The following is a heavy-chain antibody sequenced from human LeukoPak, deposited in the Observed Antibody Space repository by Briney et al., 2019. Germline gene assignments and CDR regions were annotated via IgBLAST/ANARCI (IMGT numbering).Heavy chain of an antibody. Sequence: GGSLRLSCAASGFTFENYAMNWVRQAPGKGLEWASAISGSGVAIYYADSVKGRFTISRDNSKNTLYLPMNSLRVDDTAVYYCAKGARWWSPLDYWGQGILVTVSS. CDR2: ISGSGVAI. D-gene: IGHD2-15*01. V-gene: IGHV3-23*01. J-gene: IGHJ4*02. CDR3: AKGARWWSPLDY. CDR1: GFTFENYA.